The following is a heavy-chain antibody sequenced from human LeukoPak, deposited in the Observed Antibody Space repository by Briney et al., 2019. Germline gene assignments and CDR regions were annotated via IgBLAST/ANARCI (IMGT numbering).Heavy chain of an antibody. CDR3: ARDDYGLGYFQH. J-gene: IGHJ1*01. D-gene: IGHD4-17*01. CDR1: GYTFTSYG. V-gene: IGHV1-69*13. CDR2: IIPIFGTA. Sequence: SVKVSCKASGYTFTSYGISWVRQAPGQGLEWMGGIIPIFGTANYAQKFQGRVTITADESTSTAYMELSSLRSEDTAVYYCARDDYGLGYFQHWGQGTLVTVSS.